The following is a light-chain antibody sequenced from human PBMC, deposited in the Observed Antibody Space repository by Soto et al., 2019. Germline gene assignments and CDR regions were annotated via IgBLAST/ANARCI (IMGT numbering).Light chain of an antibody. CDR2: GAA. CDR1: QSVFSS. CDR3: QQYHNWPA. J-gene: IGKJ1*01. Sequence: EIVLTQSPATLSVSPGERVTLSCRASQSVFSSLAWYQQKPGQAPRLLIYGAATRATGIPARFSGSGSGTEFTLTISSLQSEDFAVYYCQQYHNWPAFGQGTKVDIK. V-gene: IGKV3-15*01.